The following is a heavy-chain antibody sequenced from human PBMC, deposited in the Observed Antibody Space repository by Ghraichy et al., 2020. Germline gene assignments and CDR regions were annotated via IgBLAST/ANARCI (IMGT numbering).Heavy chain of an antibody. CDR3: ARESSSAYNYLDY. V-gene: IGHV3-48*03. D-gene: IGHD3-3*01. Sequence: GGSLNISCAASGFTFSGFEMNWVRQAPGKGLEWVSYSSSSGTTIYYADTVKGRFTISRDNTKNILYLQMNSLGVEDTAVYYCARESSSAYNYLDYWGQGTLVTVSS. CDR2: SSSSGTTI. J-gene: IGHJ4*02. CDR1: GFTFSGFE.